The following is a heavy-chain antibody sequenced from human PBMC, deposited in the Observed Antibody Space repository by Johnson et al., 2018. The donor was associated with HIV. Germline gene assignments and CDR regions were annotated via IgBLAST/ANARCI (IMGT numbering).Heavy chain of an antibody. CDR1: GLTVSGNY. Sequence: VQLVESGGGLVQPGGSLRLSCAASGLTVSGNYMTWLRQAPGGGLEWVSVLFSGGTTYSADSVHGRFTISRDNARNTLYLQMNRLRAEDTAGYHCARACRDGYTCDVYDIWGQGTMVTVSS. V-gene: IGHV3-66*01. CDR3: ARACRDGYTCDVYDI. D-gene: IGHD5-24*01. CDR2: LFSGGTT. J-gene: IGHJ3*02.